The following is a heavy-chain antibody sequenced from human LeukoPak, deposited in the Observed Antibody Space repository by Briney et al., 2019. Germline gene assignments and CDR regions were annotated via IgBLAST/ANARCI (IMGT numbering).Heavy chain of an antibody. D-gene: IGHD3-10*01. V-gene: IGHV3-13*01. J-gene: IGHJ4*02. CDR1: GLTFSTYD. CDR2: IGTVGDT. Sequence: QPGGSLRLSCAASGLTFSTYDMHWVRQGTGKGLEWVSAIGTVGDTYYQGSVKGRFTISRDNSKNTLYLQMNSLRAEDTAVYYCAEGLLWFGESSFDYWGQGTLVTVSS. CDR3: AEGLLWFGESSFDY.